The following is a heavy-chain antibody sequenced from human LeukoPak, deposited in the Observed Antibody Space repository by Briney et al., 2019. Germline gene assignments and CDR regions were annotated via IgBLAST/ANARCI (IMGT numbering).Heavy chain of an antibody. CDR3: ARYVVYGSGKYYFDY. D-gene: IGHD3-10*01. CDR1: GGSVSSTTYY. CDR2: INYSGST. J-gene: IGHJ4*02. V-gene: IGHV4-39*01. Sequence: SETLSLTCTVSGGSVSSTTYYWSWIRQPPGKGLEWIASINYSGSTYYNPPLKSRVTISVDTSENQFSLKLSSVTAADTAVYYCARYVVYGSGKYYFDYWGQGTLVTVSS.